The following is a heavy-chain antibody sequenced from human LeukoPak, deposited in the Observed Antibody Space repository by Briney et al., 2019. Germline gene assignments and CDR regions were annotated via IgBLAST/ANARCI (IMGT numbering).Heavy chain of an antibody. J-gene: IGHJ1*01. CDR2: IYPGDSDT. V-gene: IGHV5-51*01. Sequence: HGESLKISCKGSGYSFTNYWIGWVRQMPGKGLKWMGIIYPGDSDTRYSPSFQGQVTISADKSISTAYLHWSSLKASDTAMYYCARRGIAVAGTPAEYFQHWGQGTLVTVSS. CDR3: ARRGIAVAGTPAEYFQH. D-gene: IGHD6-19*01. CDR1: GYSFTNYW.